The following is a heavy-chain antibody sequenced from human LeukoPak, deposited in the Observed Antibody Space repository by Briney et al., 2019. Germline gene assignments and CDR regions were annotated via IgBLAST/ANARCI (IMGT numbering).Heavy chain of an antibody. CDR1: GFTVSSNY. Sequence: GGSLRLSCAASGFTVSSNYMSWVRQAPGKGLEWVSVIYSGGSTYYADSVKGRFTISRHNSKNTLSLQMNSLRAEDTAVYYCARAGTTVTSDAFDIWGQGTMVTVSS. D-gene: IGHD4-17*01. CDR3: ARAGTTVTSDAFDI. CDR2: IYSGGST. J-gene: IGHJ3*02. V-gene: IGHV3-53*04.